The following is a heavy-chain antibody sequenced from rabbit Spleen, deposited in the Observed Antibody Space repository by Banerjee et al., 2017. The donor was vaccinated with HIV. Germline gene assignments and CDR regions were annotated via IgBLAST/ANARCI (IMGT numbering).Heavy chain of an antibody. D-gene: IGHD1-1*01. J-gene: IGHJ6*01. V-gene: IGHV1S40*01. Sequence: QSLEESGGDLVKPGASLTLTCIASGVSFSGNSYMCWVRQAPGKGLEWIACIEAGSSGFTYFASWAKGRFTISKTSSTTVTLQMTSLTAADTATYFCARDTSSSFSSYGMDLWGPGTLVTVS. CDR3: ARDTSSSFSSYGMDL. CDR1: GVSFSGNSY. CDR2: IEAGSSGFT.